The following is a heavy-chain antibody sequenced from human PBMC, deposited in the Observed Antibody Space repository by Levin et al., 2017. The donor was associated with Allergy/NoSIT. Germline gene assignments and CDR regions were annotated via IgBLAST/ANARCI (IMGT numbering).Heavy chain of an antibody. CDR2: IYDGGRK. V-gene: IGHV3-53*01. J-gene: IGHJ6*02. Sequence: TGGSLRLSCAASGFAVSSNSMSWVRQAPGKGLELVSVIYDGGRKFYSDSVKGRFTISRDNLKNTLYLQMNSLRADDTAVYYCARARGYNDFWSKSQHGLDVWGQGTKVAVSS. CDR1: GFAVSSNS. CDR3: ARARGYNDFWSKSQHGLDV. D-gene: IGHD3-3*01.